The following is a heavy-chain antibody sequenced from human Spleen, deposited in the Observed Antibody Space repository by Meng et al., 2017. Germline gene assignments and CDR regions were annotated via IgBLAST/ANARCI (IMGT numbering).Heavy chain of an antibody. D-gene: IGHD6-19*01. CDR1: DSSISNIDW. Sequence: QRQLAGPGPGLVRLSGISACTGVVSDSSISNIDWWSWVRQPPGKGLEWIGEIYHGGDTNYTPSLKSRVTIAIDKSKNQFSLKLSSVTAADTAVYYCASWIYSCGWQWGQGALVTVSS. V-gene: IGHV4/OR15-8*02. CDR2: IYHGGDT. CDR3: ASWIYSCGWQ. J-gene: IGHJ4*02.